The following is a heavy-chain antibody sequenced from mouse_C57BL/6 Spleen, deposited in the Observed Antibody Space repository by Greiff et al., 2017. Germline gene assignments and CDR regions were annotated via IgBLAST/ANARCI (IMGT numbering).Heavy chain of an antibody. CDR2: IDPNSGGT. J-gene: IGHJ2*01. CDR1: GYTFTSYW. V-gene: IGHV1-72*01. CDR3: ARERGTTVVAPYYFDY. D-gene: IGHD1-1*01. Sequence: QVQLQQPGAELVKPGASVKLSCKASGYTFTSYWMHWVKQRPGRGLEWIGRIDPNSGGTKYNEKFKSKATLTVDKPSSTAYMQLSSLTSEDSAVYYCARERGTTVVAPYYFDYWGQGTTLTVSS.